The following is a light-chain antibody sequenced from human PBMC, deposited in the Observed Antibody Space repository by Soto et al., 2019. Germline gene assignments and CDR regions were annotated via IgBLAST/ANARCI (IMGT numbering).Light chain of an antibody. J-gene: IGKJ4*01. Sequence: EIVMTQSPATLSVTPGERATLSCRASQSVSSNLAWYQQKPGQAPRFLIYGASTRATGIPARFSGSGSGTECTLTISSLQSEDFAVYYCQQYDNWPLTFGGGTKVDIK. CDR1: QSVSSN. CDR2: GAS. CDR3: QQYDNWPLT. V-gene: IGKV3-15*01.